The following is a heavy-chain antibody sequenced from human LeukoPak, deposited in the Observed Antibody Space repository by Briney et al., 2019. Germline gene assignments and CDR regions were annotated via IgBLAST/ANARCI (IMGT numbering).Heavy chain of an antibody. V-gene: IGHV1-46*01. D-gene: IGHD3-22*01. CDR2: NNPSGGST. CDR1: GNTLTSYY. CDR3: ARAREDSSGYRNWFDP. J-gene: IGHJ5*02. Sequence: GASAKVSCKASGNTLTSYYMHRVRQAAGQWLEWMGINNPSGGSTSYAQKFQGRVTMTRDTSTSTVYMELSSLRSEDTAVYYCARAREDSSGYRNWFDPWGQGTLVTVSS.